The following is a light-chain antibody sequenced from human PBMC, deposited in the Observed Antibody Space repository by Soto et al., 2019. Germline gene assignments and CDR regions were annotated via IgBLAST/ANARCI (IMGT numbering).Light chain of an antibody. CDR3: SSYAGSKMGV. CDR1: NSDVGRYKF. V-gene: IGLV2-8*01. Sequence: QSVLTQPPSASGSPGQSLTISCTGTNSDVGRYKFVSWYQQHPGKAPKLIIYEVTQRPSGVPDRFSASKSGNTVSLTVSGLQAEDEADYYCSSYAGSKMGVFGTGTKVTVL. CDR2: EVT. J-gene: IGLJ1*01.